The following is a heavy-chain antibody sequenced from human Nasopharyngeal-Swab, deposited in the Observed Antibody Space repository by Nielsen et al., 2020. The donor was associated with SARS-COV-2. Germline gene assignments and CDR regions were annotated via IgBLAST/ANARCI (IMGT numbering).Heavy chain of an antibody. Sequence: SETLSLTCTVSGGSISSYYWSWIRQPPGKGLEWIGYIYYSGSTNYNPSLKGRVTISVDTSKNQFSLKLSSVTAADTAVYYCARVEGSPYGSGSYSIDYWGQGTLVTVSS. J-gene: IGHJ4*02. CDR1: GGSISSYY. CDR3: ARVEGSPYGSGSYSIDY. D-gene: IGHD3-10*01. CDR2: IYYSGST. V-gene: IGHV4-59*01.